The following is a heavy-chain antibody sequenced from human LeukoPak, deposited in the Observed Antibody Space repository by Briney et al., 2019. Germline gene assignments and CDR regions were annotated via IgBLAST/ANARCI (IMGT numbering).Heavy chain of an antibody. CDR3: ARDRADGLDYGGLDQ. CDR2: IYYSGST. V-gene: IGHV4-61*01. Sequence: PSETLSLTCTVSGGSVSSGSYYWSWIRQPPGKGLEWIGYIYYSGSTNYNPSLKSRVTISVDTSKNQFSLKLSSVTAADTAVYYWARDRADGLDYGGLDQLGPGTLVTVSS. CDR1: GGSVSSGSYY. J-gene: IGHJ4*01. D-gene: IGHD5-24*01.